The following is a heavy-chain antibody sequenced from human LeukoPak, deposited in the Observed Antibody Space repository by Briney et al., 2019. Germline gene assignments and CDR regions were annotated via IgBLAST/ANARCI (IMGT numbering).Heavy chain of an antibody. CDR3: TREAAAGIDY. J-gene: IGHJ4*02. V-gene: IGHV3-7*01. CDR2: IKQDGSEK. Sequence: GGSLRLSCAVSGFTFSTYWTSWVRQAPGKGLERVGNIKQDGSEKYYLDSVKGRFTISRDNAKNSLYLQMNSLRAEDTAVYFCTREAAAGIDYWGQGTLVTVSS. CDR1: GFTFSTYW. D-gene: IGHD6-13*01.